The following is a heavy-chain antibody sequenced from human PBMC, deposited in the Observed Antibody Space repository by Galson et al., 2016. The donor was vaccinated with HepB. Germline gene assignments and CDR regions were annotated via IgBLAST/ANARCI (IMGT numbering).Heavy chain of an antibody. Sequence: SLRLSCAASGFTFSSYNMHWVRQAPGKGLEWVSSITSSSIYIYYADSLKGRFTISRDNAKNSLYLQMNSLRAEDTAVYYCARSHRQGGDDAFDIWGQGTMVTVSS. CDR1: GFTFSSYN. CDR2: ITSSSIYI. V-gene: IGHV3-21*01. J-gene: IGHJ3*02. D-gene: IGHD3-16*01. CDR3: ARSHRQGGDDAFDI.